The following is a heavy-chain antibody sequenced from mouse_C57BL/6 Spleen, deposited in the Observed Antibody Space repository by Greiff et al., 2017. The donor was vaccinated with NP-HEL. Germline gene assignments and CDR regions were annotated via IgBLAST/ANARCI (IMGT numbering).Heavy chain of an antibody. D-gene: IGHD2-3*01. Sequence: VQLQQPGAELVRPGSSVKLSCKASGYTFTSYWMHWVKQRPIQGLEWIGNIYPSDSETHYNQQFKDKATLTVDKSSSTAYMQLSSLTSEDSAVYYCARGEDGYLFAYWGQGTLVTVSA. CDR1: GYTFTSYW. V-gene: IGHV1-52*01. J-gene: IGHJ3*01. CDR2: IYPSDSET. CDR3: ARGEDGYLFAY.